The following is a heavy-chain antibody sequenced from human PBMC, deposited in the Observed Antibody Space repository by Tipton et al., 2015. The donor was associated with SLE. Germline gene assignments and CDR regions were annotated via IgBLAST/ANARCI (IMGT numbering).Heavy chain of an antibody. Sequence: SLRLSCAAAGFTFSSYEMNWVRQAPGKGLEWVSYISSSGSTIYYVDSVKGRFTISRDNAKNSLYLQMNSLRAEDTAVYYCARPLLNGVCYRNCFDYWGQGTLVTVSS. V-gene: IGHV3-48*03. CDR1: GFTFSSYE. CDR3: ARPLLNGVCYRNCFDY. D-gene: IGHD2-8*01. J-gene: IGHJ4*02. CDR2: ISSSGSTI.